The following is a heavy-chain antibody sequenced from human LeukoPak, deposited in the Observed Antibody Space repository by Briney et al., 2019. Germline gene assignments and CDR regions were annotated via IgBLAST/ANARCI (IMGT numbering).Heavy chain of an antibody. CDR1: GYSISSGYY. CDR2: FYHSGST. V-gene: IGHV4-38-2*01. CDR3: ARLEEDFWSGKPAIAIDY. J-gene: IGHJ4*02. Sequence: SETLSLTCAVSGYSISSGYYWGWIRQPPGKGLEWIGSFYHSGSTYYNPSLKSRVTISVDTSKNQFSLKLSSVTAADTAVYYCARLEEDFWSGKPAIAIDYWGQGTLVTVSS. D-gene: IGHD3-3*01.